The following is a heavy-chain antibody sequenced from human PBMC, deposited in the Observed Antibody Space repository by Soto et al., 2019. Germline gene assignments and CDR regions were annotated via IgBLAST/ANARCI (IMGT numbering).Heavy chain of an antibody. CDR1: GFKFRNYA. Sequence: QVQLVESGGGVVQPVKSLRLSCATSGFKFRNYAIHWVRQAPGKGLEWLAVIWFDGSKKYYADSVKGRFTISRDNSKNTEYLDMNSLTADDSGVFYCARAHSMMILDRFDPWGHGTLVTVSS. D-gene: IGHD3-16*01. J-gene: IGHJ5*02. CDR2: IWFDGSKK. CDR3: ARAHSMMILDRFDP. V-gene: IGHV3-33*01.